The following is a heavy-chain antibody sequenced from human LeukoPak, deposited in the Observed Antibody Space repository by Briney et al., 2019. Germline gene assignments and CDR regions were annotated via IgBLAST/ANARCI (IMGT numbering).Heavy chain of an antibody. CDR2: IYTSGST. CDR1: GGSISSGSYY. D-gene: IGHD3-10*01. V-gene: IGHV4-61*02. CDR3: AVLDYYGSGSYLSDGYYYYGMDV. J-gene: IGHJ6*02. Sequence: RTSETLSLTCTVSGGSISSGSYYWSWIRQPAGKGLEWIGRIYTSGSTNYNPSLKGRVTISVDTSKNQFSLKLSSVTAADTAVYYCAVLDYYGSGSYLSDGYYYYGMDVWGQGTTVTVSS.